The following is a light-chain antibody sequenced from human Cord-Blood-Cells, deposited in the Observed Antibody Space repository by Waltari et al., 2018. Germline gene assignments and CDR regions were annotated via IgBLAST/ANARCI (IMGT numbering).Light chain of an antibody. J-gene: IGLJ3*02. CDR3: SSYAGSSTWV. V-gene: IGLV2-23*01. CDR2: EGS. Sequence: QSALTQPASVSGSPGQSITIPCTGTSSDVGSYNLVCWYQQHPSKAPKLMIYEGSKRPSRVPNRFSGSKSGNTASLTISGLQAEDEADYYCSSYAGSSTWVFGGGTKLTVL. CDR1: SSDVGSYNL.